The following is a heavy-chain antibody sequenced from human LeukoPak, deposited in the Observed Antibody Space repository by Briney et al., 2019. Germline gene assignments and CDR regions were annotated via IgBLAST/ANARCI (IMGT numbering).Heavy chain of an antibody. Sequence: SETLSLTCAVSGYSISSGYYWGWIRQPPGKGLEWIGSIYHSGSTYYNPSLKSRVTISVDTSKNQFSLKLSSVTAADTAVYYCARVDSSSWYDYWGQGTLVTVSS. CDR1: GYSISSGYY. CDR2: IYHSGST. J-gene: IGHJ4*02. CDR3: ARVDSSSWYDY. V-gene: IGHV4-38-2*01. D-gene: IGHD6-13*01.